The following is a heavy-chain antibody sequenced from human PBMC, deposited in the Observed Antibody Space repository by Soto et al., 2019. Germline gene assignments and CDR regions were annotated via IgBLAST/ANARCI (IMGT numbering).Heavy chain of an antibody. D-gene: IGHD1-26*01. Sequence: VASVKVSCKASGYTFTSYGISWVRQAPGQGIEWMGWISAYNGNTNYAQKLQGRVTMTTDTSTSTAYMELRSLRSDDTAVYYCARSVGARPNDWFDPWGQGTLVTVSS. CDR2: ISAYNGNT. CDR1: GYTFTSYG. CDR3: ARSVGARPNDWFDP. V-gene: IGHV1-18*01. J-gene: IGHJ5*02.